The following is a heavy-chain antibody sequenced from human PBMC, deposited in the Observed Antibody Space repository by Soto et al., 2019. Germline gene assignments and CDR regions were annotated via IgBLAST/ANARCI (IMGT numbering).Heavy chain of an antibody. J-gene: IGHJ4*02. CDR3: TGKANGY. D-gene: IGHD1-26*01. CDR2: IKSKTDGGTT. CDR1: GITFSNAW. Sequence: EVQLVESGGGLVNPGGSLRLSCVASGITFSNAWMSWVRQAPGKGLEWVGRIKSKTDGGTTDYAAPVKGRFTISRDDSKNILYLQMNSLKTEETAVYYCTGKANGYWGQGTLVTVSS. V-gene: IGHV3-15*01.